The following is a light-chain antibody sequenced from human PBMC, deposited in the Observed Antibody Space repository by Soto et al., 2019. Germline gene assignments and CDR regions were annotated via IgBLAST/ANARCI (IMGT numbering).Light chain of an antibody. V-gene: IGKV3-15*01. Sequence: EIAMTQSPATLSVSPGERATLSCRASQSVSSKLAWYQQKPGQAPRLLIYDASTRATGIPARFSGSGSGIEFTLTISSLQSEDFAVYYCQQFNNWPRTFGQGTKVEIK. CDR2: DAS. CDR1: QSVSSK. CDR3: QQFNNWPRT. J-gene: IGKJ1*01.